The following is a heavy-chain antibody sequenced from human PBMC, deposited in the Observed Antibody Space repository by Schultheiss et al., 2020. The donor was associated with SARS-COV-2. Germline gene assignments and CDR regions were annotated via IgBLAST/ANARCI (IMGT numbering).Heavy chain of an antibody. CDR3: ARRLRVTAIPYYYYGMDV. CDR1: GGSFSGYY. V-gene: IGHV4-34*01. D-gene: IGHD2-21*02. Sequence: SETLSLTCAVYGGSFSGYYWSWIRQPPGKGLEWIGEINHSGSTNYNPSLKSRVTISVDTSKNQFSLKLSSVTAADTAVYYCARRLRVTAIPYYYYGMDVWGQGTTVTVSS. J-gene: IGHJ6*02. CDR2: INHSGST.